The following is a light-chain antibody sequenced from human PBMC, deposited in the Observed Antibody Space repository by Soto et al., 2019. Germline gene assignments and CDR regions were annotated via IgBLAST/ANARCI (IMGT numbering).Light chain of an antibody. J-gene: IGKJ2*01. CDR1: QTISTY. V-gene: IGKV1-39*01. CDR2: DAS. Sequence: DIQMTQSPSSLSASVGDRVTITCRASQTISTYLNWYQQKPGKAPRLLIYDASSLLSGVPSRFSGSGSGTDYTLTIASLQPHDVSASYCQQRYSTPSTFGQGTKVEIK. CDR3: QQRYSTPST.